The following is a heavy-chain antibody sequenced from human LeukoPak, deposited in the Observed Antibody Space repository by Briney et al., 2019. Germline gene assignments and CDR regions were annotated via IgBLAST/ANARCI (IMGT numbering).Heavy chain of an antibody. J-gene: IGHJ4*02. CDR2: INADGKNT. CDR1: GFTFSSFW. V-gene: IGHV3-74*01. CDR3: AREYRSGLDY. D-gene: IGHD6-19*01. Sequence: GGSLRLSCAASGFTFSSFWMHWVRQVPGKGLVWVSVINADGKNTTYADSVKGRFTISRDNAKNTLYLQMSSLRAEDTAIYYCAREYRSGLDYWGQGTLVTVSS.